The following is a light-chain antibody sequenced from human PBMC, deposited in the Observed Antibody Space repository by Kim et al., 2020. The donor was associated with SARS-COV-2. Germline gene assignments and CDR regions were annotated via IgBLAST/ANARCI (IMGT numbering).Light chain of an antibody. V-gene: IGLV2-14*03. CDR2: DVS. Sequence: QSITLCCTGTSSDVGGYNYVSWYQQHPGKAPKLMIYDVSNRPSGVSNRFSGSKSGNTASLTISGLQAEDEADYYCSSYTSSSTPVVFGGGTQLTVL. CDR3: SSYTSSSTPVV. CDR1: SSDVGGYNY. J-gene: IGLJ2*01.